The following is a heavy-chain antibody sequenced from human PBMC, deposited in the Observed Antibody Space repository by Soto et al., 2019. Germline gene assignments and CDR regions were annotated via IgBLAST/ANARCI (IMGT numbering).Heavy chain of an antibody. J-gene: IGHJ4*02. CDR3: SRQGVNGDHEC. D-gene: IGHD4-17*01. V-gene: IGHV4-39*01. CDR2: IYYSGRT. CDR1: GDSISSNIYY. Sequence: QLQLQESGPGLVKPSETLSLTCTVSGDSISSNIYYWGWIRQPPGKGLEWIGSIYYSGRTYYNPSLKSRVTIFVGTSKNRFYLKVSSVTAADTAVYYCSRQGVNGDHECWGQGTLVTVSS.